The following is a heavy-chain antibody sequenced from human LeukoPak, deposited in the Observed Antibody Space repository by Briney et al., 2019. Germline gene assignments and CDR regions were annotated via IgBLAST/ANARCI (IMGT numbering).Heavy chain of an antibody. CDR2: IYPGDSDT. CDR3: ARRIYYYDSSDYLGAFDY. J-gene: IGHJ4*02. D-gene: IGHD3-22*01. V-gene: IGHV5-51*01. Sequence: SLMIFCRGAGDSFTSYWIGCVRQMPGKRLEWMGIIYPGDSDTRYSPSFQRQVTISADKSISNAYLQLSSLNASDTATYYCARRIYYYDSSDYLGAFDYWGQGTLVTVSS. CDR1: GDSFTSYW.